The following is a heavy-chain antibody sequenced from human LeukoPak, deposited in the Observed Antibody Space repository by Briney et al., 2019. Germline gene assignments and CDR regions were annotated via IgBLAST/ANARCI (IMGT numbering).Heavy chain of an antibody. CDR3: ASQEEWDTAMNHPIDY. CDR2: FDPEDGET. CDR1: GYTLTELS. D-gene: IGHD5-18*01. V-gene: IGHV1-24*01. Sequence: ASVKVSCKVSGYTLTELSMHWVRQAPGKGLEWMGGFDPEDGETIYAQKFQGRVTITADESTSTAYMELSSLRSEDTAVYYCASQEEWDTAMNHPIDYWGQGTLVTVSS. J-gene: IGHJ4*02.